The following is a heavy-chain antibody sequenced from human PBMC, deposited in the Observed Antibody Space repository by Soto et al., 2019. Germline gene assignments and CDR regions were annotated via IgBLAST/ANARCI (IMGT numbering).Heavy chain of an antibody. CDR1: GFTFSSYW. CDR2: INSDGSST. Sequence: EVQLVESGGGLVQPGGSLRLSCAASGFTFSSYWMHWVHQAPGKGLVWVSRINSDGSSTSYADSVKGRFTISRDNAKNTLYLQMNSLRAEDTAVYYCASHLGYCSGGSCPSFWGQGTLVTVSS. CDR3: ASHLGYCSGGSCPSF. J-gene: IGHJ4*02. D-gene: IGHD2-15*01. V-gene: IGHV3-74*01.